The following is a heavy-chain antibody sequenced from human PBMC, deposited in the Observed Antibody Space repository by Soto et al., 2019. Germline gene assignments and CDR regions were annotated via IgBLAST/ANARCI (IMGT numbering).Heavy chain of an antibody. D-gene: IGHD1-26*01. CDR1: GGTFSSYA. V-gene: IGHV1-8*02. CDR3: ARGLVGATATDY. J-gene: IGHJ4*02. Sequence: QVQLVQSGAEVKKPGSSVKVSCKASGGTFSSYAISWVRQAPGQGLEWMGWMNPNSGNTGYAQKFQGRVTMTRNTAISTAYMELSSLRSEDTAVYYCARGLVGATATDYWGQGTLVTVSS. CDR2: MNPNSGNT.